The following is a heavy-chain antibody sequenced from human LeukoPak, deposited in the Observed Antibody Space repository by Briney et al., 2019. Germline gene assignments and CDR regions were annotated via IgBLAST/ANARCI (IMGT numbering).Heavy chain of an antibody. CDR1: GYTFTSYY. CDR2: INPSGGST. V-gene: IGHV1-46*01. J-gene: IGHJ3*02. Sequence: GASVKVSCKASGYTFTSYYMHWVRQAPGQGLEWMGIINPSGGSTSYAQKLQGRVTMTTDTSTSTAYMELRSLRSDDTAVYYCARDPQYYYGSGRNPNAFDIWGQGTMVTVSS. D-gene: IGHD3-10*01. CDR3: ARDPQYYYGSGRNPNAFDI.